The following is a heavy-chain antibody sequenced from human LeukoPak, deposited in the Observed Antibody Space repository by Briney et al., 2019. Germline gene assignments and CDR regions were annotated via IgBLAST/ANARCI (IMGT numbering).Heavy chain of an antibody. D-gene: IGHD3-16*01. CDR1: GGPISSGDYY. Sequence: SETLSLTCTVSGGPISSGDYYWSWIRQPPGRGREWFGYIYYSGSTYYTPSLKSRVTISVDTSKNQVSLEVSAVSYVDTAVYYCAKRGGDGVDYWGQGTLVTVSS. V-gene: IGHV4-30-4*01. J-gene: IGHJ4*02. CDR3: AKRGGDGVDY. CDR2: IYYSGST.